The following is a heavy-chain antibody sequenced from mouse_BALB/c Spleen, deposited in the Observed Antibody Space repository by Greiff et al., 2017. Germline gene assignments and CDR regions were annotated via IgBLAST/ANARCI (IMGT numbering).Heavy chain of an antibody. J-gene: IGHJ1*01. CDR3: ARSHYYGSSYVSWYFDV. D-gene: IGHD1-1*01. CDR1: GYSITSDYA. CDR2: ISYSGST. V-gene: IGHV3-2*02. Sequence: EVKLMESGPGLVKPSQSLSLTCTVTGYSITSDYAWNWIRQFPGNKLEWMGYISYSGSTSYNPSLKSRISITRDTSKNQFFLQLNSVTTEDTATYYCARSHYYGSSYVSWYFDVWGAGTTVTVSS.